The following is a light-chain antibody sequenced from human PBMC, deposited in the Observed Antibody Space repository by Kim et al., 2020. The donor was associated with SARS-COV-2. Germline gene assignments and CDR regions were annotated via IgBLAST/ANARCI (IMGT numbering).Light chain of an antibody. V-gene: IGKV3-15*01. CDR1: QSVSTS. Sequence: EIVMTQSPATLSVSPGERATLSCSASQSVSTSLAWYQQKPGQAPRLLIYGASTRATGIPARFRGSGSGTEFTLTISSLQSEDFAVYTCQHYSTTPLTFGGGTKVDIK. CDR3: QHYSTTPLT. CDR2: GAS. J-gene: IGKJ4*01.